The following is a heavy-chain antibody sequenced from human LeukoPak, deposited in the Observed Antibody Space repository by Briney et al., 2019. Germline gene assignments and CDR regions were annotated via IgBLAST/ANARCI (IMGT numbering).Heavy chain of an antibody. CDR1: GYTFTSYA. V-gene: IGHV1-3*01. CDR2: INAGNGNT. CDR3: ASHSVGYSSSWDYFDY. D-gene: IGHD6-13*01. J-gene: IGHJ4*02. Sequence: ASVRVSCTASGYTFTSYAMHWVRQAPGQRLEWVGWINAGNGNTKYSQKFQGRVTITADDSTSTAYMELSSLRSEDTAVYYCASHSVGYSSSWDYFDYWGQGTLVTVSS.